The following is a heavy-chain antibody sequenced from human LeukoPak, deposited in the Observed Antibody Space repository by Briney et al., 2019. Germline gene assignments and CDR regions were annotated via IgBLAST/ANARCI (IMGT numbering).Heavy chain of an antibody. CDR3: ASEGD. CDR1: GFTFSSYW. D-gene: IGHD3-16*01. V-gene: IGHV3-66*02. J-gene: IGHJ4*02. Sequence: GGSLRLSCAASGFTFSSYWMNWVRQAPGKGLEWVSVIYTEGTTYYADSVKGRFIISRDNSKNTVYLQMNSLRVEDTAVYYCASEGDWGQGTLVTVSS. CDR2: IYTEGTT.